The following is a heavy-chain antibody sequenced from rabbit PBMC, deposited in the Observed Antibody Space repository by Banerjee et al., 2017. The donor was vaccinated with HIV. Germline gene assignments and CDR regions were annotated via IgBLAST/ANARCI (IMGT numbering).Heavy chain of an antibody. J-gene: IGHJ3*01. D-gene: IGHD1-1*01. CDR3: FRGGSGEGL. V-gene: IGHV1S43*01. CDR1: GIDFSSYGV. Sequence: QQQLEESGGGLVKPGGTLTLTCKASGIDFSSYGVIWVRQAPGKGLEWIGYIDLVFGTTYCASWVNGRFTISSHNAQNTLYLQLNSLTAADTATYFCFRGGSGEGLWGQGTLVTVS. CDR2: IDLVFGTT.